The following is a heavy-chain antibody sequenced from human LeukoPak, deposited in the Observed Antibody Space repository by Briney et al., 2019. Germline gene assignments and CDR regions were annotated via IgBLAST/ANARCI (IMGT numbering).Heavy chain of an antibody. J-gene: IGHJ1*01. D-gene: IGHD3-9*01. CDR3: ARDILTGSQSRFQH. Sequence: GGSLRLSCAASGFTFSTYSMTWVRQAPGEGLGWVSYISSSSSTIYYADSVKGRFTISRDNAKNSLYLQMNSLRAEDTAVYYCARDILTGSQSRFQHWGQGTLVTVSS. CDR2: ISSSSSTI. CDR1: GFTFSTYS. V-gene: IGHV3-48*04.